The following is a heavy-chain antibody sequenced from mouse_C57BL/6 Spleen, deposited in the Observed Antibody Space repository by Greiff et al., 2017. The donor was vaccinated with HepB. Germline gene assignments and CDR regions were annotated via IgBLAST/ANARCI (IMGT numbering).Heavy chain of an antibody. CDR2: INPNNGGT. D-gene: IGHD2-3*01. CDR1: GYTFTDYY. J-gene: IGHJ3*01. Sequence: EVQLQQSGPELVKPGASVKISCKASGYTFTDYYMNWVKQSHGKSLEWIGDINPNNGGTSYNQKFKGKATLTVSKSSSTAYMELRGLTSEDSAVYYCARSGGYYVSYWGQGTLVTVSA. CDR3: ARSGGYYVSY. V-gene: IGHV1-26*01.